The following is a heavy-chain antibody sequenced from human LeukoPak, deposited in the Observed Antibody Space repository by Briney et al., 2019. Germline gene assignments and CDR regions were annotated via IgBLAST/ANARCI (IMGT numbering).Heavy chain of an antibody. CDR3: ARAQNYYGSGSYYRALYYFDY. CDR2: INAGNGNT. Sequence: ASVKVSCKASGYTFTSYAMHWVRQAPGQRLEWMGWINAGNGNTKYSQEFQGRVTITRDTSASTAYMELSSLRSEDMAVYYCARAQNYYGSGSYYRALYYFDYWGQGTLVTVSS. CDR1: GYTFTSYA. J-gene: IGHJ4*02. V-gene: IGHV1-3*03. D-gene: IGHD3-10*01.